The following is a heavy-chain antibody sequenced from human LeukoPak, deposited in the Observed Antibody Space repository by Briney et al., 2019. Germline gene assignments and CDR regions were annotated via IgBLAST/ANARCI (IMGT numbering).Heavy chain of an antibody. D-gene: IGHD3-10*01. CDR2: ISFDESSE. V-gene: IGHV3-30*03. J-gene: IGHJ4*02. CDR3: ARAMSFYYGSAFDY. CDR1: GFTFSNYG. Sequence: GGSLRLSCAASGFTFSNYGMHWVRQAPGKGLEWVALISFDESSEYYADSVKGRFTISRDNAKSSLYLQMDSLRAEDTAVYYCARAMSFYYGSAFDYWGQGTLVTVSS.